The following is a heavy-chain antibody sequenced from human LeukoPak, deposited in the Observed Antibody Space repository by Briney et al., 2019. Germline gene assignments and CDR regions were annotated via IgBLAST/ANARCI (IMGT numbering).Heavy chain of an antibody. CDR2: ITSGFTP. CDR1: GLTFSNYA. J-gene: IGHJ4*02. V-gene: IGHV3-23*01. CDR3: AKDYSDSRVGDVFLEY. D-gene: IGHD1-26*01. Sequence: PGGSLRLSCAASGLTFSNYAMSWFRQAPGKGLEWVSGITSGFTPLYADSVKGRFTISRDNSKSTFHLQMNSLRAEDTAVYYCAKDYSDSRVGDVFLEYWGQGTLATVSS.